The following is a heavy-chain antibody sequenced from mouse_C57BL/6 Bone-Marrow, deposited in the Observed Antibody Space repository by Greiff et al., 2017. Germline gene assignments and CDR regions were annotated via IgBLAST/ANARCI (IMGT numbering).Heavy chain of an antibody. V-gene: IGHV1-64*01. J-gene: IGHJ2*01. CDR2: IHPNSGST. CDR1: GYTFTSYW. D-gene: IGHD2-4*01. CDR3: ARRRLRLYFDY. Sequence: QVQLQQPGAELVKPGASVKLSCKASGYTFTSYWMHWVKQRPGQGLEWIGMIHPNSGSTNYNEKFKSKATLTVDKSSSTAYMQLSSLTSEDSAVYYCARRRLRLYFDYWGQVTTLTVSS.